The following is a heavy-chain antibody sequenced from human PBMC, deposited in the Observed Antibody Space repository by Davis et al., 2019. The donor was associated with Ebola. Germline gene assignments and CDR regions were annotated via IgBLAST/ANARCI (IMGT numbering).Heavy chain of an antibody. CDR2: IKSKLSGGTI. D-gene: IGHD6-6*01. Sequence: GESLTIPCAASGFTFTSAWMSWVRQAPGKGLEWVGRIKSKLSGGTINYAAPVKGRFTISRDDSKNTLYLQINSLKTEDTAMYYCSRDLKQRPPSYYYGMDVWGQGTTVTVSS. CDR1: GFTFTSAW. CDR3: SRDLKQRPPSYYYGMDV. J-gene: IGHJ6*02. V-gene: IGHV3-15*05.